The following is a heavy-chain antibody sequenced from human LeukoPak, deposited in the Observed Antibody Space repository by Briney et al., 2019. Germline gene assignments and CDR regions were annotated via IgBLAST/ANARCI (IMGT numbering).Heavy chain of an antibody. CDR3: ARSGSFYSGDDLDAFDS. CDR2: IYPGDSDT. V-gene: IGHV5-51*01. D-gene: IGHD5-12*01. CDR1: GSIFTTYW. J-gene: IGHJ3*02. Sequence: GAPPQISCMCSGSIFTTYWTGWVRQVPGEGQERLPNIYPGDSDTRYSPSLQGQVTISAVKSIRTACLQWSSLEASDAAIYYCARSGSFYSGDDLDAFDSWGQGTMVTVAS.